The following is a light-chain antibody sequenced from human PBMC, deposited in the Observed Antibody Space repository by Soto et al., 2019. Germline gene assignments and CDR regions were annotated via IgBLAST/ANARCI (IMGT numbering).Light chain of an antibody. CDR1: SSNIGSSY. J-gene: IGLJ3*02. Sequence: QSVLTQPTSTSGTPGQRVTISCSGSSSNIGSSYVYWYQQLPGTAPKLLIYKNNARPSGVPDRFSGSKSGTSASLAISGPRFEDEADYYCAAWDDSLSGWVFGGGTKLTVL. V-gene: IGLV1-47*01. CDR3: AAWDDSLSGWV. CDR2: KNN.